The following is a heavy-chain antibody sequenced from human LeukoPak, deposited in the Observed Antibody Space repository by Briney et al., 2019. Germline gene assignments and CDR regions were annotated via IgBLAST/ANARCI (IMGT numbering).Heavy chain of an antibody. CDR1: GFTVSSSY. Sequence: GGSLRLSCAASGFTVSSSYMSWVRQAPGKGLEWVSLINSGGSTYYADSVKGRFTISRDNSQNTMYLQMNSLRAEDTAVYYCARSVDYNLDYWGQGTLVTVSS. CDR3: ARSVDYNLDY. J-gene: IGHJ4*02. D-gene: IGHD4-11*01. V-gene: IGHV3-66*01. CDR2: INSGGST.